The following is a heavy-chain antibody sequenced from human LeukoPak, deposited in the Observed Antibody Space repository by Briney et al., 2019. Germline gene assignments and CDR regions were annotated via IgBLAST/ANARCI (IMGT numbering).Heavy chain of an antibody. CDR1: GDSISSGDYY. D-gene: IGHD3-10*01. CDR3: ARGHDYYYSGRQSWFDP. Sequence: SETLSLTCTVSGDSISSGDYYWSWIRQPAGKGLEWIGRIPSSGSTNYNPSLKSRVTISVDTSKNQFSLKLSSVTAADTAFYYCARGHDYYYSGRQSWFDPWGQGTLVTVSS. CDR2: IPSSGST. J-gene: IGHJ5*02. V-gene: IGHV4-61*02.